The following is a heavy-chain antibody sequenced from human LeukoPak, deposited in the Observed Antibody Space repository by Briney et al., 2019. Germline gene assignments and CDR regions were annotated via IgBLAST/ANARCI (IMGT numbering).Heavy chain of an antibody. Sequence: ASVKVSCKASGYTFTSYYMHWVRQGPGQGLEWMGIINPSGGSTSYAQKFQGRVTMTRDTSTNTVYMELSSLRSEDTAVYYCARSLYVDGSIWYFDLWGRGTLVTVSS. D-gene: IGHD3-10*01. CDR1: GYTFTSYY. CDR2: INPSGGST. J-gene: IGHJ2*01. V-gene: IGHV1-46*01. CDR3: ARSLYVDGSIWYFDL.